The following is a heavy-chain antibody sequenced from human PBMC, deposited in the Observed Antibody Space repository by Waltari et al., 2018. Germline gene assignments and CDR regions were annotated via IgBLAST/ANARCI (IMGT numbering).Heavy chain of an antibody. CDR3: AKALYSSGCYEGVDD. CDR1: GFTCGTYG. J-gene: IGHJ4*02. D-gene: IGHD6-19*01. CDR2: IRYEGINK. V-gene: IGHV3-30*02. Sequence: QVQLWESGGGVVQPGGCLSLCRAASGFTCGTYGMHWVRQAPGKGLVWGAFIRYEGINKNYGDSVEGRFTISRDNDKNALYLQMNSLRAEDTAVYYCAKALYSSGCYEGVDDWGQGTLVTVSS.